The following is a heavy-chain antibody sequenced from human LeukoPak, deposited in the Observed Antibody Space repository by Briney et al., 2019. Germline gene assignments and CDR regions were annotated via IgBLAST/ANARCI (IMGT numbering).Heavy chain of an antibody. D-gene: IGHD3-22*01. Sequence: SETLSLTCTVSGGSISSSSYYWGWIRQPPGKGLEWIGSIYYSGSTYYNPSLKSRVTISVDTSKNQFSLKLSSVTAADTAVYYCARGVTMIVVVIHDWYFDLWGRGTLVTVSS. V-gene: IGHV4-39*01. J-gene: IGHJ2*01. CDR2: IYYSGST. CDR1: GGSISSSSYY. CDR3: ARGVTMIVVVIHDWYFDL.